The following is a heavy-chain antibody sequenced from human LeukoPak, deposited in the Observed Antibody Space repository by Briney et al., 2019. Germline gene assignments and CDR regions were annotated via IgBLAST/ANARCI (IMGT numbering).Heavy chain of an antibody. V-gene: IGHV4-30-2*01. J-gene: IGHJ4*02. D-gene: IGHD1-26*01. CDR1: GGSISSGGYS. CDR2: IYHSGST. Sequence: SQTLSLTCAVSGGSISSGGYSWSCIRQPPGKGLEWIGYIYHSGSTYYNPSLKSRVTISVDRSKNQFSLKLSSVTAADTAVYYCARGAVGARFDYWGQGTLVTVSS. CDR3: ARGAVGARFDY.